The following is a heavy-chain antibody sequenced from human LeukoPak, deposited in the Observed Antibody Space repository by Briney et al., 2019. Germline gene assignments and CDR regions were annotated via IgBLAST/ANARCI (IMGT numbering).Heavy chain of an antibody. J-gene: IGHJ5*02. CDR3: ARGRSLCYDSSGYYYWSAWFDP. CDR2: INHSGST. Sequence: SETLSLTCAVYGGSFSGYYWSWIRQPPGKGLEWIGEINHSGSTNYNPSLKSRVTISVGTSKNQFSLKLSSVTAADTAVYYCARGRSLCYDSSGYYYWSAWFDPWGQGTLVTVSS. V-gene: IGHV4-34*01. CDR1: GGSFSGYY. D-gene: IGHD3-22*01.